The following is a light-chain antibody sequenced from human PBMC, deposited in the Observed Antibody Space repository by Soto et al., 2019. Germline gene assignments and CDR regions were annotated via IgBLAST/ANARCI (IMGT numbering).Light chain of an antibody. Sequence: DIQMTQSPSSVSASVGDRVTITCRASQGISSWLVWYQQKPGKAPNLLIYAASSLRSGVPSRFSGSGSGTDFTLTIISLQPEDFATYYCQQAYSFPLTFGGGTKVEIK. V-gene: IGKV1-12*01. CDR2: AAS. CDR1: QGISSW. CDR3: QQAYSFPLT. J-gene: IGKJ4*01.